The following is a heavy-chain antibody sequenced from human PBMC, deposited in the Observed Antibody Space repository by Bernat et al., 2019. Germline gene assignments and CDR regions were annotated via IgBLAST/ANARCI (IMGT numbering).Heavy chain of an antibody. D-gene: IGHD6-19*01. CDR2: ISSNGGST. J-gene: IGHJ4*02. V-gene: IGHV3-64D*06. CDR3: ARSRIGGSGWQPFDY. Sequence: EVQLVESGGGLVQPGGSLRLSCSASGFTFSSYAMHWVRQAPGKGLEYVSAISSNGGSTYYADSVKGRFTISRDNSKNTLYLQMSSLRSDDTAVYYCARSRIGGSGWQPFDYWGQGTLVTVSS. CDR1: GFTFSSYA.